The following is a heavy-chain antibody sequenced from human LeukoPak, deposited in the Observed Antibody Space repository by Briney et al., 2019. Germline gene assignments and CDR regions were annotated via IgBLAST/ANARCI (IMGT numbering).Heavy chain of an antibody. D-gene: IGHD1-14*01. CDR2: IYPGDSDT. CDR1: GYSFTTYW. CDR3: ARQGKLTVGLPNAFDV. Sequence: GESLKISCEGSGYSFTTYWIGWVRQMPGKGLEWMGIIYPGDSDTRYSPSFQGQVTISADKSISTAYLQWSSLKASDTAMYYCARQGKLTVGLPNAFDVWGQGTMVTVSS. V-gene: IGHV5-51*01. J-gene: IGHJ3*01.